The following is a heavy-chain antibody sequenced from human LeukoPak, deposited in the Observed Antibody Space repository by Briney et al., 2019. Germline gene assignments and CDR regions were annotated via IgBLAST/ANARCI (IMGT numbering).Heavy chain of an antibody. CDR3: ARRTDGYNQRTFDI. CDR2: IYTSGST. J-gene: IGHJ3*02. CDR1: GGSISSYY. D-gene: IGHD5-24*01. V-gene: IGHV4-4*07. Sequence: SETLSLTCTVSGGSISSYYWSWIRQPAGKGLEWIGRIYTSGSTNYNPSLKSRVTMSVDTSKNQFSLKLSSVTAADTAIYYCARRTDGYNQRTFDIWGQGTMVTVSS.